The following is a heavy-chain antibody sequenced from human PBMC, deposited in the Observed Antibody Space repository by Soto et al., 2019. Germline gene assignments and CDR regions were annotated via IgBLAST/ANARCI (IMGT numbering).Heavy chain of an antibody. D-gene: IGHD6-13*01. CDR3: ASVLYTTYSSSSFRYYYYGMDV. CDR2: IDPSDSYT. J-gene: IGHJ6*02. Sequence: PVESLKISCNGSGYSFTSDWISWVRQMPWKGLEWMGRIDPSDSYTNYSPSFQGHVTISADKSISTAYLQWSSLKASDTAMYYCASVLYTTYSSSSFRYYYYGMDVWGQGTTVTVSS. V-gene: IGHV5-10-1*01. CDR1: GYSFTSDW.